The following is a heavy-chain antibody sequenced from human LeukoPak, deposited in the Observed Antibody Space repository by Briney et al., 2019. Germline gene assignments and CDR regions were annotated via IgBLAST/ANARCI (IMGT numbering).Heavy chain of an antibody. V-gene: IGHV3-7*01. CDR2: IRQDGGEK. D-gene: IGHD6-13*01. Sequence: GGSLRLSCAVSGFTFTSYWMNWVRQAPGKGLEWVASIRQDGGEKSYVDSVKGRFTISRDNTKDSLYLQMSSLRAEDTAVYYCARDGTAPGLYFDLWGQETLVTVSS. J-gene: IGHJ4*01. CDR1: GFTFTSYW. CDR3: ARDGTAPGLYFDL.